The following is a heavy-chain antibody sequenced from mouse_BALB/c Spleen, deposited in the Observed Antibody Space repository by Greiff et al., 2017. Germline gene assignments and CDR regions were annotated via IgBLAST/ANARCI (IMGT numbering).Heavy chain of an antibody. CDR2: IDPYYGGT. J-gene: IGHJ2*01. D-gene: IGHD2-2*01. Sequence: VQLQQSGPELEKPGASVKISCKASGYSFTGYNMNWVKQSNGKSLEWIGNIDPYYGGTSYNQKFKSKATLTLDTSSSTAYMQLSSLTSEDSAVYYCSRSGGYDDEYYFDYWGQGTTLTVSS. CDR1: GYSFTGYN. CDR3: SRSGGYDDEYYFDY. V-gene: IGHV1-39*01.